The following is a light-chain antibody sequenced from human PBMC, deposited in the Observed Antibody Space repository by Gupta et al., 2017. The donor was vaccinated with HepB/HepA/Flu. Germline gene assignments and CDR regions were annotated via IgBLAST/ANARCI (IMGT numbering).Light chain of an antibody. J-gene: IGKJ2*03. CDR3: QQDNSYCS. CDR1: QNISHW. Sequence: QMTQSPSTLSASGGDRVTITFRASQNISHWLAWYQQTPEKAPKLLIYKTSTLERGAPSRFSGSGSGTKFTLTINSLQPDDFATYYCQQDNSYCSFGQGTKLEIK. CDR2: KTS. V-gene: IGKV1-5*03.